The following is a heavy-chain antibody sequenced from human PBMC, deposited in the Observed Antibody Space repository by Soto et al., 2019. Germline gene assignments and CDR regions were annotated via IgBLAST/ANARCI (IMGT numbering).Heavy chain of an antibody. V-gene: IGHV4-34*01. Sequence: SETLSLTCAVYGGSFSGYYWSWIRQPPGKGLEWIGEINHSGSTNYNPSLKSRVTISVDTSKNQFSLKLGSVTARETAVYSCARVLGYCSSTSCYGAMGQLGHHPIYFDYWGQGTLVTVSS. CDR1: GGSFSGYY. CDR2: INHSGST. CDR3: ARVLGYCSSTSCYGAMGQLGHHPIYFDY. D-gene: IGHD2-2*01. J-gene: IGHJ4*02.